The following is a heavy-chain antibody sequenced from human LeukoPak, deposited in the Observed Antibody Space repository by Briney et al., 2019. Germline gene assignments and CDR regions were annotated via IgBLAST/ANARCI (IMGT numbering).Heavy chain of an antibody. Sequence: PSETLSLTCTVSGGSISSSSYYWGWIRQPPGKGLEWIGSIYYSGSTYYNPSLKSRVTISVDTSKNQFSLKLSSVTAADTAVYYCASKRHYDLTHYYFDYWGQGTLVTVSS. CDR2: IYYSGST. CDR1: GGSISSSSYY. V-gene: IGHV4-39*01. J-gene: IGHJ4*02. D-gene: IGHD5-12*01. CDR3: ASKRHYDLTHYYFDY.